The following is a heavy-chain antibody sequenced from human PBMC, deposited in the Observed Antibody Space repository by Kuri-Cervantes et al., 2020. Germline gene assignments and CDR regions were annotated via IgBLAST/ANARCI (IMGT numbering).Heavy chain of an antibody. V-gene: IGHV1-8*01. CDR1: GYTFTSYD. CDR3: YYLQGGYSYGYVWADY. J-gene: IGHJ4*02. Sequence: ASVKVSCKASGYTFTSYDINWVRQATGQGLEWVGWMNPNSGNTGYAQKFQGRVTMTRNTSISTAYMELSSLRSEDTAVYYCYYLQGGYSYGYVWADYWGQGTLVTVSS. D-gene: IGHD5-18*01. CDR2: MNPNSGNT.